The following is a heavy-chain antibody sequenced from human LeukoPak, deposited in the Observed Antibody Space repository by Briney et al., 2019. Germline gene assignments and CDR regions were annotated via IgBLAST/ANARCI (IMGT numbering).Heavy chain of an antibody. CDR3: ARGPYYGSGSYYNEVDWFDP. CDR1: GGTFSSYA. V-gene: IGHV1-69*04. D-gene: IGHD3-10*01. CDR2: IIPILGIA. Sequence: SVKVSCKASGGTFSSYAISWVRQAPGQGLEWMGRIIPILGIANYAQKFQGRVTITADKSTSTAYMELSSLRSEDTAVYYCARGPYYGSGSYYNEVDWFDPWGQGTLVTVSS. J-gene: IGHJ5*02.